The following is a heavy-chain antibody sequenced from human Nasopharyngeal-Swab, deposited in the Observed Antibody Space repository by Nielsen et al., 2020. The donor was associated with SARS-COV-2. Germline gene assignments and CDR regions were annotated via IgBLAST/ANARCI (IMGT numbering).Heavy chain of an antibody. D-gene: IGHD4-17*01. CDR3: AGGQGTVTTYYYYGMDV. Sequence: GGSLRLSCAASGFTFSSYGMHWVRQAPVKGLEWVAVIWYDGSNKYYADSVKGRFTISRDNSKNTLYLQMNSLRAEDTAVYYCAGGQGTVTTYYYYGMDVWGQGTTVTVSS. CDR1: GFTFSSYG. V-gene: IGHV3-33*01. J-gene: IGHJ6*02. CDR2: IWYDGSNK.